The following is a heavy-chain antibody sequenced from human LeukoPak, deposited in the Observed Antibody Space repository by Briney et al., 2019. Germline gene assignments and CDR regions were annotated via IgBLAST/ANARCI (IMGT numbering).Heavy chain of an antibody. CDR2: ISNDGSNE. V-gene: IGHV3-30*03. Sequence: GGSLRLSCAASGFSFSRYGIHWVRQAPGKGLEWVAVISNDGSNEYYADSVKGRFTISRDNSKNTLYLQMNSLRVEDTAVYYCARDLGGWLQFVFDYWGQGTLVTVSS. CDR1: GFSFSRYG. D-gene: IGHD5-24*01. CDR3: ARDLGGWLQFVFDY. J-gene: IGHJ4*02.